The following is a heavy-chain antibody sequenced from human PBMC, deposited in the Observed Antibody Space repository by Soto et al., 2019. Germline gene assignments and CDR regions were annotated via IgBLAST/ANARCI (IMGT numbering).Heavy chain of an antibody. Sequence: GGSLRLSXAASGFTFSSYSMNWVRQAPGKGLEWVSYISSSSSTIYYADSVKGRFTISRDNAKNSLYLQTNSLRAEDTAVYYCARVGPPVSSSWANWFDPWGQGTLVTVSS. V-gene: IGHV3-48*01. CDR1: GFTFSSYS. D-gene: IGHD6-13*01. CDR3: ARVGPPVSSSWANWFDP. CDR2: ISSSSSTI. J-gene: IGHJ5*02.